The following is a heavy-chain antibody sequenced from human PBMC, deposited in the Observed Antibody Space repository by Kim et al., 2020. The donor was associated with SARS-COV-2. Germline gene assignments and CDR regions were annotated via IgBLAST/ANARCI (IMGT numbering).Heavy chain of an antibody. V-gene: IGHV3-15*01. CDR3: TTDPSSCGSSWPLADY. J-gene: IGHJ4*02. Sequence: PVKGRFTISRDDSKNTLYLQMNSLKTEDTAVYYCTTDPSSCGSSWPLADYWGQGTLVTVSS. D-gene: IGHD6-13*01.